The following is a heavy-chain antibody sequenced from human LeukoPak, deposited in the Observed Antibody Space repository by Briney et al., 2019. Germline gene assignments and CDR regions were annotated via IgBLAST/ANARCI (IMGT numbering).Heavy chain of an antibody. CDR1: GFAFTIYW. J-gene: IGHJ4*02. D-gene: IGHD3-3*01. CDR2: IKQDGSEK. Sequence: GGSLRLSCAASGFAFTIYWMTWVRQAPGKGLEWVANIKQDGSEKYYVDSVKGRFTISRDNAKNSLYLQMNNVRAEDTAVYYCARAAFFARDWSGPGYWGQGTLVTVSS. V-gene: IGHV3-7*01. CDR3: ARAAFFARDWSGPGY.